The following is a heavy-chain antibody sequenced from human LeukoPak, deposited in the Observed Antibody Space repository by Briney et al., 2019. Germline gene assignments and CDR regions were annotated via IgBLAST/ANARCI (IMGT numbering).Heavy chain of an antibody. CDR3: AGDSSTSASSRGPRVAFDI. CDR2: IKQDGSEK. Sequence: GGSLRLSCAASGFTFSNNWMSWVRQAPGKGLEWVANIKQDGSEKYYVDSVKGRFTISRDNAKNSLYLQMNSLRAEDTAVYYCAGDSSTSASSRGPRVAFDIWGQGTMVTVSS. V-gene: IGHV3-7*01. CDR1: GFTFSNNW. J-gene: IGHJ3*02. D-gene: IGHD2-2*01.